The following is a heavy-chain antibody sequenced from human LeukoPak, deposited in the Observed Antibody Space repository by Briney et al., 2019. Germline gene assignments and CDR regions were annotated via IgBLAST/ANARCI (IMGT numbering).Heavy chain of an antibody. CDR3: VSFYETY. V-gene: IGHV3-74*01. Sequence: GGSLRLSCAASGNYWMHWVRQAPGKGLVWVSHINGDGSWTSYADSVKGRFTISKDNAKNTVYLQVNNLRAEDTAVYYCVSFYETYWGRGTLVTVSS. J-gene: IGHJ4*02. CDR1: GNYW. CDR2: INGDGSWT. D-gene: IGHD2-2*01.